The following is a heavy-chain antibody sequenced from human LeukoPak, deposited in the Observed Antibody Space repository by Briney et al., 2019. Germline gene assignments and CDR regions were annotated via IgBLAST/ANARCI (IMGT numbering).Heavy chain of an antibody. CDR3: AKDEGYGDYVPNY. V-gene: IGHV3-23*01. Sequence: GGTLRLSCAASGFTFSSYGMSWVRQAPGKGLEWVSAISGSGGSTYYADSVKGRFTISRDNSKNTLYLQMNSLRAEDTAVYYCAKDEGYGDYVPNYWGQGTLVTVSS. J-gene: IGHJ4*02. CDR2: ISGSGGST. D-gene: IGHD4-17*01. CDR1: GFTFSSYG.